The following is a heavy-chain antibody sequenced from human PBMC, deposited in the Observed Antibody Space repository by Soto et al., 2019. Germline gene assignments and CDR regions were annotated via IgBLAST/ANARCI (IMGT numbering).Heavy chain of an antibody. D-gene: IGHD3-22*01. CDR1: GYTFTSYG. V-gene: IGHV1-18*01. J-gene: IGHJ3*02. CDR2: ISAYNGNT. Sequence: ASVDVSCKASGYTFTSYGISWVRQAPGQGLEWMRWISAYNGNTNYAQKLQGRVTMTTDTSTSTAYMELRSLRSDDTAVYYCARDYYDSSGYYYDDAFDIWGQGTMVTVSS. CDR3: ARDYYDSSGYYYDDAFDI.